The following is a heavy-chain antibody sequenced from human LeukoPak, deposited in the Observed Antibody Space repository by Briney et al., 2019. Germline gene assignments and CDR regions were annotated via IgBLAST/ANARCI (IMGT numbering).Heavy chain of an antibody. CDR3: ARKAGQLLLDAFDI. D-gene: IGHD1-26*01. CDR2: INPSGGST. Sequence: GASVKVSCKASGYTFTSYYMHWVRQAPGQGLEWMGIINPSGGSTNYAQKLQGRVTMTTDTSTSTAYMELRSLRSDDTAVYYCARKAGQLLLDAFDIWGQGTMVTVSS. J-gene: IGHJ3*02. CDR1: GYTFTSYY. V-gene: IGHV1-46*01.